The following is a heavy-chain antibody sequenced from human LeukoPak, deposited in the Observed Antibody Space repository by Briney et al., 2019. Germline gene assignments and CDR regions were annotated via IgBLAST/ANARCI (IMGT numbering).Heavy chain of an antibody. J-gene: IGHJ4*02. V-gene: IGHV3-21*01. CDR1: GFTFTDYS. Sequence: GGSLRLSCAASGFTFTDYSMNWVRQAPGKGLEWVSSISSSSSYIYHADSVKSRFTISRDNAKNSLYLQMNSLRAEDTAVYYCARGGCTSTSCYLFDYWGQGTLVTVSS. D-gene: IGHD2-2*01. CDR3: ARGGCTSTSCYLFDY. CDR2: ISSSSSYI.